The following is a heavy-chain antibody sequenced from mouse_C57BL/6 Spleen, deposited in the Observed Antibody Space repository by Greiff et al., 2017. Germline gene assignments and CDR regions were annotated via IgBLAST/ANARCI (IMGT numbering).Heavy chain of an antibody. Sequence: VKLQESGPELVKPGASVKISCKASGYAFSSSWMNWVKQRPGKGLEWIGRIYPGDGDTNYNGKFKGKATLTADKSYSTAYMQLSSLTSEDSAVXFCAIRLITTVEGYCDVWGTGTTVTVSS. CDR3: AIRLITTVEGYCDV. CDR1: GYAFSSSW. V-gene: IGHV1-82*01. D-gene: IGHD1-1*01. CDR2: IYPGDGDT. J-gene: IGHJ1*03.